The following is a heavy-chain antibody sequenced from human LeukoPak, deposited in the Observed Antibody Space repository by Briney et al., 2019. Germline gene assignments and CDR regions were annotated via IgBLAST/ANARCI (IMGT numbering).Heavy chain of an antibody. CDR1: GFTFSSYW. V-gene: IGHV3-74*01. CDR3: VRAAPLMVADPLDY. J-gene: IGHJ4*02. D-gene: IGHD4/OR15-4a*01. Sequence: GGSLRLSCAGSGFTFSSYWMHSVRQAPGKGLVWVARINSRGTTITYADSVKGRFTISRDNTKSTLFLQLNSLRAEDTAVYYCVRAAPLMVADPLDYWGQGTLVTVSS. CDR2: INSRGTTI.